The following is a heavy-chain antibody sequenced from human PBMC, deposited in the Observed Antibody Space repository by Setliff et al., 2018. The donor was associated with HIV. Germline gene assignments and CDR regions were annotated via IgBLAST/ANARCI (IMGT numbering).Heavy chain of an antibody. Sequence: VASVKVSCKASGYTFTGYYMHWVRQAPGQGLEWMGWLNPKTGGTNFAQEFQGRVTMTGDTSSSTAYMELSRLTSDDTAVYYCAGGDSRGLLHFDMWGQGTMVTVSS. CDR3: AGGDSRGLLHFDM. D-gene: IGHD3-22*01. CDR2: LNPKTGGT. CDR1: GYTFTGYY. J-gene: IGHJ3*02. V-gene: IGHV1-2*02.